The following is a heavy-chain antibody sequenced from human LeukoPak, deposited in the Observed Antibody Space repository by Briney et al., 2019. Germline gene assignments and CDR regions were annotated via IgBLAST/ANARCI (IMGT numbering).Heavy chain of an antibody. CDR3: ASYLWFGESRPFDY. V-gene: IGHV4-39*07. J-gene: IGHJ4*02. D-gene: IGHD3-10*01. CDR1: GGSISSSSYY. CDR2: IYYSGST. Sequence: SETLSLTCTVSGGSISSSSYYWGWIRQPPGKGLEWIGSIYYSGSTYYNPSLKSRVTISVDTSKNQFSLKLSSVTAADTAVYYCASYLWFGESRPFDYWGQGTLVTVSS.